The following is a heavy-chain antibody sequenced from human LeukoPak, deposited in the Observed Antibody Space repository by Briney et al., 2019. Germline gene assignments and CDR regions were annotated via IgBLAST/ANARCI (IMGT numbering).Heavy chain of an antibody. V-gene: IGHV1-2*02. CDR1: GYTFTGYY. D-gene: IGHD3-22*01. CDR2: INPNSGGT. CDR3: ARDSGYYDSSGYPDY. J-gene: IGHJ4*02. Sequence: ASVKVSCKASGYTFTGYYMHWVRQAPGQGLEWIGWINPNSGGTNYAQKFQGRVTMTRDTSIGTAYMELSRLRSDDTAVYYCARDSGYYDSSGYPDYWGQGTLVTVSS.